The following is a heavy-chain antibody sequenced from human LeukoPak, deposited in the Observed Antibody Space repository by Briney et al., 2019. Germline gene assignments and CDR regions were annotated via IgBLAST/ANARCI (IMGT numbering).Heavy chain of an antibody. V-gene: IGHV3-49*04. CDR2: IRSKAYGGTT. J-gene: IGHJ4*02. CDR3: TRGPIAAAGTPYFDY. D-gene: IGHD6-13*01. Sequence: GGSLRPSCTASGFTFGDYAMSWVRQAPGKGLEWVGFIRSKAYGGTTEYAASVKGRFTISRDDSKSIAYLQMNSLKTEDTAVYYCTRGPIAAAGTPYFDYWGQGTLVTVSS. CDR1: GFTFGDYA.